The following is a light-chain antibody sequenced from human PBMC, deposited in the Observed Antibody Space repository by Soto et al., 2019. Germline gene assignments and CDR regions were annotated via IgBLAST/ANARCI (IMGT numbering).Light chain of an antibody. CDR2: LGS. J-gene: IGKJ4*01. CDR3: MQVLQTPPT. CDR1: QSLLQSNGNNQ. Sequence: DIVMTQSPLSLPVTPGEPASISCRSSQSLLQSNGNNQLGWVLQKPGQSPQLLMYLGSSRASGVPDRFSGSGSGTDFTLKISRVEPEDVGVYYCMQVLQTPPTFGGGTK. V-gene: IGKV2-28*01.